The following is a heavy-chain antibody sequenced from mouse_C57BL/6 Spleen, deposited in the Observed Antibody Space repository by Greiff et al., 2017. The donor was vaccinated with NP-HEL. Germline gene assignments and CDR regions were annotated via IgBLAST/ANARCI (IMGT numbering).Heavy chain of an antibody. V-gene: IGHV1-80*01. D-gene: IGHD1-1*01. Sequence: VQVVESGAELVKPGASVKISCKASGYAFSSYWMNWVKQRPGKGLEWIGQIYPGDGDTNYNGKFKGKATLTADKSSSTAYMQLSSLTSEDSAVYFCARKFDYGSSYGYAMDYWGQGTSVTVSS. J-gene: IGHJ4*01. CDR2: IYPGDGDT. CDR1: GYAFSSYW. CDR3: ARKFDYGSSYGYAMDY.